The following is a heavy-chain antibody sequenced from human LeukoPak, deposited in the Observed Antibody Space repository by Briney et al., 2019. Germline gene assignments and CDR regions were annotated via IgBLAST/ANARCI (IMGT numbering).Heavy chain of an antibody. J-gene: IGHJ5*02. Sequence: GGSLRLSCAASGFTFSSYAMSWVRQAPGKGLEWVSAISGSGGSTYYADSVKGRFTISRDNSKNTLYLQMNSLRAEDTAVYYCARDRSHYDSSGFSNWFDPWGQGTLVTVSS. CDR2: ISGSGGST. V-gene: IGHV3-23*01. CDR1: GFTFSSYA. D-gene: IGHD3-22*01. CDR3: ARDRSHYDSSGFSNWFDP.